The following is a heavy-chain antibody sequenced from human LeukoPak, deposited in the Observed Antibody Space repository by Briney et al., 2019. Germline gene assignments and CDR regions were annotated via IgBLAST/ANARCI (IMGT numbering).Heavy chain of an antibody. CDR1: GYNFIDYY. D-gene: IGHD6-6*01. V-gene: IGHV1-2*02. CDR2: INPRSGGT. J-gene: IGHJ4*02. Sequence: ASAKVSCKASGYNFIDYYIHWVRQAPGQGPEWMGWINPRSGGTKYAQKYQGRITMTRDTSIDTGYIEVTSLTYDDTAVFFCTREPLSGQLVPYDYWGQGTVVTVSS. CDR3: TREPLSGQLVPYDY.